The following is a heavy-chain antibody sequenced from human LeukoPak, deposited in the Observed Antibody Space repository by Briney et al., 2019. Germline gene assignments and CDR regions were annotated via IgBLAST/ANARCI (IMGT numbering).Heavy chain of an antibody. CDR3: ARLCSWYGVYYFDY. J-gene: IGHJ4*02. Sequence: ASVKVSCKASGYTLTSYDINWVRQATGQGLEWMGWMNPNSGNTGYAQKFQGRVTMTRNTSISTAYMELSSLRSEDTAVYYCARLCSWYGVYYFDYWGQGTLVTVSS. CDR1: GYTLTSYD. CDR2: MNPNSGNT. D-gene: IGHD6-13*01. V-gene: IGHV1-8*01.